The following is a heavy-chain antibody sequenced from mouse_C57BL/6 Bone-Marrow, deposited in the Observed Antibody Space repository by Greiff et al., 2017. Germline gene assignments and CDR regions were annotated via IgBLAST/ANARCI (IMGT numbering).Heavy chain of an antibody. V-gene: IGHV1-81*01. J-gene: IGHJ2*01. CDR1: GYTFTSYG. Sequence: VKLQESGAELARPGASVKLSCKASGYTFTSYGISWVKQRTGQGLEWIGEIYPRSGNTYYNEKFKGKATLTADKSSSTAYMELRSLTSEDSAVYVCARPTRGSKRYFDYWGQGTTLTVSS. D-gene: IGHD1-1*01. CDR2: IYPRSGNT. CDR3: ARPTRGSKRYFDY.